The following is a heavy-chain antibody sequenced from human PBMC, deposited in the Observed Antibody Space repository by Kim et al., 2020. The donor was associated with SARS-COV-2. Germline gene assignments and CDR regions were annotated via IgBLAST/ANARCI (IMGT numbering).Heavy chain of an antibody. Sequence: ASVKVSCKASGYTFTSYAMHWVRQAPGQRLEWIGWINAGNGNTKYSQKFQGRVTITRDTSASTAYMELSSLRSEDTAVYYCARGGIAVTPVQFWGQGTLVTVSS. CDR3: ARGGIAVTPVQF. CDR2: INAGNGNT. J-gene: IGHJ4*02. D-gene: IGHD6-19*01. V-gene: IGHV1-3*01. CDR1: GYTFTSYA.